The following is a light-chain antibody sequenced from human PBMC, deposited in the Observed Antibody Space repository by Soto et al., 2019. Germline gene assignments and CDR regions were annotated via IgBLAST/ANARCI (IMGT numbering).Light chain of an antibody. J-gene: IGLJ1*01. CDR1: TNEVGSYNR. Sequence: QSVVTQPPSVSGSPGQSVTLSRPGTTNEVGSYNRVSWYQQTPGTAPKLIIYDVGSRPSGVPDRFSGSKSGNTASLTISGLQAEDEADYYCDSYTASSTYVFGTGTKVTVL. CDR2: DVG. CDR3: DSYTASSTYV. V-gene: IGLV2-18*02.